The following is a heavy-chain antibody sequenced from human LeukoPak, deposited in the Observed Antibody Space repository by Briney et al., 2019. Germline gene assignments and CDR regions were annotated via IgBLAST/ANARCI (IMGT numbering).Heavy chain of an antibody. CDR3: ASSPSITMIVVGWYFDL. J-gene: IGHJ2*01. Sequence: SVKVSCKASGGTFISYAISWVRQAPGQGLEWMGGIIPIFGTANYAQKSQGRVTITADESTSTAYMELSSLGSEDTAVYYCASSPSITMIVVGWYFDLWGRGTLVTVSS. D-gene: IGHD3-22*01. CDR2: IIPIFGTA. CDR1: GGTFISYA. V-gene: IGHV1-69*13.